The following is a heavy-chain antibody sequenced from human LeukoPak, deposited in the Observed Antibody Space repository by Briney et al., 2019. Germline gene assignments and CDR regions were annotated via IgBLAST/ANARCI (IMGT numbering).Heavy chain of an antibody. CDR2: IRSKAYGGTT. D-gene: IGHD6-6*01. CDR3: TRDLYSSSSGFDY. Sequence: GGSLRLSCAASGFTFSSYAMSWVRQAPGKGLEWVGFIRSKAYGGTTEYAASVKGRFTISRDDSKSIAYLQMNSLKTEDTAVYYCTRDLYSSSSGFDYWGQGTLVTVSS. V-gene: IGHV3-49*04. J-gene: IGHJ4*02. CDR1: GFTFSSYA.